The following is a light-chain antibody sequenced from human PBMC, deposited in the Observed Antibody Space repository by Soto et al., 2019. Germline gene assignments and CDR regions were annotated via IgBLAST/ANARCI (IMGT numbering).Light chain of an antibody. J-gene: IGLJ2*01. CDR2: DNN. CDR1: SSKIEYNY. Sequence: QSVLTQPPSVSAAPGRKVTISCSGNSSKIEYNYVSWYQHLPGTAPQLLIYDNNQRPSEIPDRFSGSKSGTSATLDITGLQTGDEAFYYCGTWDNSLSAVVFGGGTQLTVL. V-gene: IGLV1-51*01. CDR3: GTWDNSLSAVV.